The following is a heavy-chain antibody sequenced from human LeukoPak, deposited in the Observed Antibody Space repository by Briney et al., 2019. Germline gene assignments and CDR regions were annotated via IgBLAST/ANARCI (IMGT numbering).Heavy chain of an antibody. D-gene: IGHD5-24*01. CDR3: ARDRGYNPDTFDI. J-gene: IGHJ3*02. Sequence: ASVKVSCMASGYTFTSYGVSWVRQAPGQGLEWMGWIGTYNGDTNYAQNLLGRVTMTTGTSTRTAYMELRSLRSDDTAVYYCARDRGYNPDTFDIWGQGTMVTVSS. V-gene: IGHV1-18*01. CDR2: IGTYNGDT. CDR1: GYTFTSYG.